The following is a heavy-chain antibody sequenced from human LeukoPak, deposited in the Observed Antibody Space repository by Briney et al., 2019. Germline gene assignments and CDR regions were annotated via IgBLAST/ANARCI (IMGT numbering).Heavy chain of an antibody. CDR2: ISGSGGST. D-gene: IGHD3-22*01. J-gene: IGHJ4*02. Sequence: SGGSLRLSCAASGFTFSSYAMSWVRQAPGKGLEWVSAISGSGGSTYYADSVKGRFTISRDNSKNTLYLQMNSLRAEDTAVYYCARGPLVMIVVGYFDYWGQGTLVTVSS. V-gene: IGHV3-23*01. CDR3: ARGPLVMIVVGYFDY. CDR1: GFTFSSYA.